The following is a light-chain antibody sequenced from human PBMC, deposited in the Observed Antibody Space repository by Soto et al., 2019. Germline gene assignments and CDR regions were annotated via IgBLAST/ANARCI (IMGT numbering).Light chain of an antibody. CDR2: GAS. V-gene: IGKV3-20*01. Sequence: EIVLTQSPGTLSLSPGXRATLSCRASQSVSSSYLAWYQQKPGQAPRLLIYGASSRATGIPDRFSGSGSGTDFTLTISRLEPEDFAVYYCQQYGSSWTFGQGTKV. CDR3: QQYGSSWT. J-gene: IGKJ1*01. CDR1: QSVSSSY.